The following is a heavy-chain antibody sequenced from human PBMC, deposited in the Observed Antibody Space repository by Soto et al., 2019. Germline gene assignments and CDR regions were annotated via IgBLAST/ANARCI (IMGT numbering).Heavy chain of an antibody. CDR3: ARAYDYGEPRDALDT. V-gene: IGHV4-34*01. D-gene: IGHD4-17*01. J-gene: IGHJ3*02. Sequence: QVQLQQWGAGLLKPSETLSLTCAVYGGSFSGYYWNWVRQPPGKGLEWIGKIKHSGGTHYNPSLKCRVSISVDASKNQVSLRLTSVTAADTAVYYCARAYDYGEPRDALDTWGQGTMVTVSS. CDR1: GGSFSGYY. CDR2: IKHSGGT.